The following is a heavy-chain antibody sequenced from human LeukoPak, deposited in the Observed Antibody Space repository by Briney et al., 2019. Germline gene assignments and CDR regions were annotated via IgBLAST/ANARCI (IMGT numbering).Heavy chain of an antibody. J-gene: IGHJ6*03. Sequence: SQTLSLTCTVSGGSISSGGYYWSWIRQPAGKGLEWIGRIYTSGSTNYNPSLKSRVTISVDTSKNQFSLKLSSVTAADTAVYYCARDRYDSKRYYYYMDVWGKGTTVTVSS. CDR3: ARDRYDSKRYYYYMDV. CDR2: IYTSGST. D-gene: IGHD3-3*01. CDR1: GGSISSGGYY. V-gene: IGHV4-61*02.